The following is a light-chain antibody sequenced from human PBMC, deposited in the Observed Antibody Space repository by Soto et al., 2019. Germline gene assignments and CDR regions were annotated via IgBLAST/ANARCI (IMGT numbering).Light chain of an antibody. J-gene: IGLJ3*02. Sequence: QSVLTQPPSASGTPGQRVTISCSGSSSNIGSNSVSWYRQLPGTAPKLLIYSNNQRPSGVPDRFSGSKSDTSASLAISGLQSEDEADYYCAAWDGSLSGLVFGGGTKLTVL. V-gene: IGLV1-44*01. CDR2: SNN. CDR1: SSNIGSNS. CDR3: AAWDGSLSGLV.